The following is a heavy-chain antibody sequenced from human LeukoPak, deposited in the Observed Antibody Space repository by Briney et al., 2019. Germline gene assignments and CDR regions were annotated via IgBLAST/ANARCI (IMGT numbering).Heavy chain of an antibody. CDR2: ISGSGGST. V-gene: IGHV3-23*01. CDR1: GFTFSSYA. CDR3: AKKGLAYCGGDCYSDMDYYYYYMDV. D-gene: IGHD2-21*01. J-gene: IGHJ6*03. Sequence: PGGSLRLSCAASGFTFSSYAMSCVRQAPGEGLEWVSAISGSGGSTYYADSVKGRFTISRDNSKNTLYLQMNSLRAEDTAVYYCAKKGLAYCGGDCYSDMDYYYYYMDVGGKGTTVTVSS.